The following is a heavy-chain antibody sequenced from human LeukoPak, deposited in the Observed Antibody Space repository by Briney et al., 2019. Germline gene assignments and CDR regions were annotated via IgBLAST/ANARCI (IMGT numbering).Heavy chain of an antibody. J-gene: IGHJ4*02. CDR1: GYTFTGYY. CDR2: INPNSGGT. Sequence: GASVKVSCKASGYTFTGYYMHWVRQAPGQGLEWMGWINPNSGGTNYAQKFQGRVTVTRDTSISTAYMELSRLRSDDTAVYYCARLRLRLGPLGYWGQGTLVTVSS. D-gene: IGHD5-12*01. V-gene: IGHV1-2*02. CDR3: ARLRLRLGPLGY.